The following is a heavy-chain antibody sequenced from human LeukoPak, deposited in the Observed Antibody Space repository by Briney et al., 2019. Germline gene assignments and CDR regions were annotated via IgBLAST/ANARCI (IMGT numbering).Heavy chain of an antibody. CDR2: ISSSGSTI. Sequence: GGSLRLSCAASGFTFSSYEMNWVRQAPGKGLEWVSYISSSGSTIYYADSVKGRFTISRDNAKNSLYLQMNSLRAEDTALYYCARHSPLWGYWGQGTLVTVSS. J-gene: IGHJ4*02. CDR1: GFTFSSYE. D-gene: IGHD7-27*01. V-gene: IGHV3-48*03. CDR3: ARHSPLWGY.